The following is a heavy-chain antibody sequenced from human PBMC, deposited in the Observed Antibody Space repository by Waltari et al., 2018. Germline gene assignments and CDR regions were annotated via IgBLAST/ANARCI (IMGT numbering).Heavy chain of an antibody. J-gene: IGHJ5*02. CDR1: GFTFSTYA. D-gene: IGHD6-13*01. V-gene: IGHV4-59*01. Sequence: VQLVESGGGLVQPGGSLRLSCAASGFTFSTYAMHWVRQPPGKGLEWIGYIYYSGSTNYNPSLKSRVTISVDTSKNQCSLKLSSVTAADTAVYYCARTPGMAVNWFDPWGQGTLVTVSS. CDR3: ARTPGMAVNWFDP. CDR2: IYYSGST.